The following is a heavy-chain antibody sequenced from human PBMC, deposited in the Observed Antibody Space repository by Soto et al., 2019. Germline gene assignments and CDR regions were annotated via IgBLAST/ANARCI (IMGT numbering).Heavy chain of an antibody. D-gene: IGHD3-16*01. J-gene: IGHJ5*02. V-gene: IGHV3-74*01. CDR3: TSLGWLDP. CDR1: VFTFISYW. Sequence: QSRGSLRLSCAASVFTFISYWMHWVRQPLGKGLVWVSRINSDGSTTNYADSVKGRFTISRDNAKNTLYLQMNSLRADDTAVYYCTSLGWLDPWGQGTLVTVS. CDR2: INSDGSTT.